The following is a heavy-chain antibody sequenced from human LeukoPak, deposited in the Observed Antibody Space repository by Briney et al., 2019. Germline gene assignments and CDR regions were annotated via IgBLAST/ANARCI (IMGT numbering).Heavy chain of an antibody. CDR2: ISGSGGST. CDR3: AKDSLLWFGESNFDY. CDR1: GFTFSSYA. J-gene: IGHJ4*02. V-gene: IGHV3-23*01. Sequence: GGSLRLSCAASGFTFSSYAMSWVRQAPGKGLEWVSAISGSGGSTYYADTVKGRFTISRDNAKNSLYLQMNSLRAEDTAVYYCAKDSLLWFGESNFDYWGQGTLVTVSS. D-gene: IGHD3-10*01.